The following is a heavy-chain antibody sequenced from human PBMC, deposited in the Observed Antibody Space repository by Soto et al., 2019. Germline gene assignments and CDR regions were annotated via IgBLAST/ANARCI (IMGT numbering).Heavy chain of an antibody. CDR3: ARLVITMVRGVIGRHFDY. Sequence: SETLSLTCAVYGGSFSGYYWSWIRQPPGKGLEWIGEINHSGSTNYNPSLKSRVTISVDTSKNQFSLKLSSVTAADTAVYYCARLVITMVRGVIGRHFDYWGQGTLVTVSS. CDR1: GGSFSGYY. J-gene: IGHJ4*02. CDR2: INHSGST. D-gene: IGHD3-10*01. V-gene: IGHV4-34*01.